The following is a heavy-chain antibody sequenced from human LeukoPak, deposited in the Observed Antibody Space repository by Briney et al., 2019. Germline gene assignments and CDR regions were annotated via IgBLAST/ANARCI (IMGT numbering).Heavy chain of an antibody. V-gene: IGHV4-39*01. Sequence: SETLSLTCTVSGGSISSSSYYWGWIRQPPGKGLEWIGSIYYSGSTYYNPSLKSRVTISVDTSKNQFSLKLSSVTAADTAGYYCARHSWGGQQLVLYFDYWGQGTLVTVSS. CDR1: GGSISSSSYY. CDR2: IYYSGST. D-gene: IGHD6-13*01. J-gene: IGHJ4*02. CDR3: ARHSWGGQQLVLYFDY.